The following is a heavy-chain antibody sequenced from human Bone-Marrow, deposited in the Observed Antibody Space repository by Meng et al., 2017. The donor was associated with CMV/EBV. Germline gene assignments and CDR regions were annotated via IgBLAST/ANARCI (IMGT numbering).Heavy chain of an antibody. CDR1: GGSFSGYY. Sequence: SDTPSLTCAVYGGSFSGYYWSWIRQPPGKGLEWIGEINHSGSTNYNPSLKSRVTISVDTSKNQFSLKLSSVTAADTAVYYCARAEVNWNHRFDYWGQGTLVTVSS. J-gene: IGHJ4*02. D-gene: IGHD1-14*01. V-gene: IGHV4-34*01. CDR2: INHSGST. CDR3: ARAEVNWNHRFDY.